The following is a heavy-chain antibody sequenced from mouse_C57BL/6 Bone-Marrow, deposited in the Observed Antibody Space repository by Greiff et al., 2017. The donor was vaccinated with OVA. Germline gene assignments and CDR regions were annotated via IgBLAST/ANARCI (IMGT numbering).Heavy chain of an antibody. CDR1: GYTFTSYW. CDR2: IHPNSGST. D-gene: IGHD1-1*01. J-gene: IGHJ3*01. Sequence: QVQLQQPGAELVKPGASVKLSCKASGYTFTSYWMHWVKQRPGQGLEWIGMIHPNSGSTNYNEKFKSKATLTVDKSYSTAYMQLSSLTSEDSAVYYCARLYYYASFAYWGQGTLVTVSA. V-gene: IGHV1-64*01. CDR3: ARLYYYASFAY.